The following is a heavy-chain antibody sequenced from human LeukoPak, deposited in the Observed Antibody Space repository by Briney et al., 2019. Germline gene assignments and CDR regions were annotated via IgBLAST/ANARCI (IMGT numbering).Heavy chain of an antibody. D-gene: IGHD3-10*01. Sequence: PGGSLRLSCAASGFTFSSYGMHWVRQAPGKGLEWVAVISYDGSNKYYADSVKGRFTISRDNSANTLYLQLNSLRVEDTAVYYCATGRGVPGYQYFDHWGQGTLVTVSS. CDR2: ISYDGSNK. V-gene: IGHV3-30*03. J-gene: IGHJ4*02. CDR3: ATGRGVPGYQYFDH. CDR1: GFTFSSYG.